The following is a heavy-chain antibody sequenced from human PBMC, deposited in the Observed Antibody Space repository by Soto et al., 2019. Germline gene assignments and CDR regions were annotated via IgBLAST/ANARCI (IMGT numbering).Heavy chain of an antibody. Sequence: ASVKVSCKASGYTFTGYYMHWVRQAPGQGLDWMGWINPNSGGTNYAQKFQGWVTMTRDTSISTAYMELSRLRSDDTAVYYCARDQGQYYDFSSGHYGMDVWGQGTTVTLSS. J-gene: IGHJ6*02. V-gene: IGHV1-2*04. CDR2: INPNSGGT. CDR3: ARDQGQYYDFSSGHYGMDV. D-gene: IGHD3-3*01. CDR1: GYTFTGYY.